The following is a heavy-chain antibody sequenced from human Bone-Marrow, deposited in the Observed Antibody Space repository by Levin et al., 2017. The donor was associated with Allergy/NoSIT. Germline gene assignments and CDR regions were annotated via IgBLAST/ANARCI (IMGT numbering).Heavy chain of an antibody. CDR2: INQSGKI. Sequence: SQTLSLTCAVYGGSFGDYSWSWIRQPPGKGLEWIGDINQSGKITYNLSLKSRVTMSVDTSKNQFSLKLSSVTAADTAVYYCARGVKYCYDDSCFALRDYYFDSWGRGTLVTVSS. J-gene: IGHJ4*02. V-gene: IGHV4-34*01. CDR3: ARGVKYCYDDSCFALRDYYFDS. D-gene: IGHD3-22*01. CDR1: GGSFGDYS.